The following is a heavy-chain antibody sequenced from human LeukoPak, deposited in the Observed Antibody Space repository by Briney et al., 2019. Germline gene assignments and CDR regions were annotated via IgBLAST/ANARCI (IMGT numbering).Heavy chain of an antibody. V-gene: IGHV4-34*01. CDR1: GGSFSGYY. CDR3: ARGQAKGYCSSTSCYSFDY. D-gene: IGHD2-2*01. CDR2: INHSGST. Sequence: SETLSLTCAVYGGSFSGYYWSWIRQPPGKGLEWIGEINHSGSTNYNPSLKSRVTISVDTSKNQFSLKLSSVTAADTAVYCCARGQAKGYCSSTSCYSFDYWGQGTLVTVSS. J-gene: IGHJ4*02.